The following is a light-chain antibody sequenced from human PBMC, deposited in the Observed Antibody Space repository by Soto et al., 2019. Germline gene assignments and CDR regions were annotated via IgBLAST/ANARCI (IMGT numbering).Light chain of an antibody. CDR3: QKYNSAPWT. J-gene: IGKJ1*01. V-gene: IGKV1-27*01. CDR1: QDFNNY. CDR2: AAS. Sequence: DIQMTQSPSTLSGSVGDRVTITCRASQDFNNYLAWYQQKPGKVPKLLIYAASTLQSGVPSRFSGSGSGTDFTLTISSLQPEDVATYYCQKYNSAPWTFGQGTKVDIK.